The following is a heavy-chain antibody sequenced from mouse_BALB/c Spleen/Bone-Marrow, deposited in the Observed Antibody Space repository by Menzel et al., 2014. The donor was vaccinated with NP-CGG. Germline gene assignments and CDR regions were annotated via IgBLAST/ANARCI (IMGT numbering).Heavy chain of an antibody. V-gene: IGHV1S29*02. D-gene: IGHD2-3*01. CDR2: IYPYNGGT. CDR1: GYTFTDYN. Sequence: EVKLVESGPELVKPGASVKISCKASGYTFTDYNMHWVKQSHGKSLEWIGYIYPYNGGTGYNQKFKSKATLTVDSSSSTAYMELRSLTSEDSAVYYCARLDGYYVAMDYWGQGTSVTVSS. J-gene: IGHJ4*01. CDR3: ARLDGYYVAMDY.